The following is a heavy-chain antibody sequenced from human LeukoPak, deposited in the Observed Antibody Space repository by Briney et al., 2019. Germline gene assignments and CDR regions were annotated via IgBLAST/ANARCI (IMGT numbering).Heavy chain of an antibody. Sequence: SETLSLTCTDSGGSISSYYWSWIRQPAGKGLEWIGRIYTSGSTNYNPSVKSRVTMSVDTSKNQFSLKLSSVTAADTAVYYCVRERYCSGGGCYYFDYWGQGTLVTVSS. CDR2: IYTSGST. CDR1: GGSISSYY. CDR3: VRERYCSGGGCYYFDY. D-gene: IGHD2-15*01. V-gene: IGHV4-4*07. J-gene: IGHJ4*02.